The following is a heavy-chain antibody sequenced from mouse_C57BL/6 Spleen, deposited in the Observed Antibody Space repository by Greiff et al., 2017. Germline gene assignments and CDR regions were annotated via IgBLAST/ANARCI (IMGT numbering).Heavy chain of an antibody. CDR3: ARSHYGSYAMDY. CDR2: IYPGDGDT. V-gene: IGHV1-82*01. CDR1: GYAFSSSW. D-gene: IGHD1-1*01. J-gene: IGHJ4*01. Sequence: VQLQQSGPELVKPGASVKISCKASGYAFSSSWMNWVKQRPGKGLEWIGRIYPGDGDTNYNGKFKGKATLTADKSSSTAYMQLSSLTSEDSAVYFCARSHYGSYAMDYWGQGTSVTVSS.